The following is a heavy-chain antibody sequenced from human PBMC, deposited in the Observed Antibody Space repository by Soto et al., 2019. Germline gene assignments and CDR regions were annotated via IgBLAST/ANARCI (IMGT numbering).Heavy chain of an antibody. V-gene: IGHV3-30*18. J-gene: IGHJ4*02. Sequence: VQLVESGGGVVQPGRSLRLSCAASEFTFSKHGMHWVRQAPGKGLEWVAVISYDGSNEYYADSVKGRFTISRENSKNTLYLQMNSLRPEDTAVYFCAKGPPLLMVYPVLDSWGQGTLVTFSS. CDR2: ISYDGSNE. CDR1: EFTFSKHG. D-gene: IGHD2-8*01. CDR3: AKGPPLLMVYPVLDS.